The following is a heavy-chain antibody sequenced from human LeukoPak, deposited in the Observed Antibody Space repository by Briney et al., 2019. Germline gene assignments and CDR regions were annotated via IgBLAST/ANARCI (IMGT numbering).Heavy chain of an antibody. CDR2: IYYSGST. Sequence: SETLSLTCTVSGGSISSYYWSWIRQPPGKGLEWIGYIYYSGSTSYNPSLRSRVTISVDTSKNQFSLKLSSVTAADTAVYYCARGRGITMVRGVIRYWGQGTLVTVSS. J-gene: IGHJ4*02. CDR1: GGSISSYY. CDR3: ARGRGITMVRGVIRY. V-gene: IGHV4-59*01. D-gene: IGHD3-10*01.